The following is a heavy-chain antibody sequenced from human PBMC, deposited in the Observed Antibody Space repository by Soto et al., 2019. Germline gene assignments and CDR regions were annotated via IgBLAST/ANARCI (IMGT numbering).Heavy chain of an antibody. J-gene: IGHJ6*02. CDR1: GDSISSNY. Sequence: SETLSLTCTVSGDSISSNYWSWIRQPPGKGLEWIGSIYYSGYTYYNPSLKSRVTISVDTSKNQFSLKLSSVTVADTAVYYCARHNGPLYVGYYYDMDVWGQGTTVTVSS. V-gene: IGHV4-59*08. CDR3: ARHNGPLYVGYYYDMDV. D-gene: IGHD3-16*01. CDR2: IYYSGYT.